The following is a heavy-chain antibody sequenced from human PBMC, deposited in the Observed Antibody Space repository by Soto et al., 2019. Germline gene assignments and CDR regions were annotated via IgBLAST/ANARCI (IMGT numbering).Heavy chain of an antibody. CDR3: ARDRGHSSGYSPYWFDP. CDR2: IIPIFGTA. Sequence: QVQLVQSGAEVKKPGSSVKVSCKASGGTFSSYAISWVRQAPGQGLEWMGEIIPIFGTANYAQKFQGRVTITADESTSTAYMELSSLRSEDTAVYYCARDRGHSSGYSPYWFDPWGQGTLVTVSS. V-gene: IGHV1-69*12. D-gene: IGHD3-22*01. J-gene: IGHJ5*02. CDR1: GGTFSSYA.